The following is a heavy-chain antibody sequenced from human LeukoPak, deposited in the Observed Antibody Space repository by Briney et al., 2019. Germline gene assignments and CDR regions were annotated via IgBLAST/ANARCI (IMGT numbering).Heavy chain of an antibody. D-gene: IGHD4-17*01. CDR2: INHSGST. CDR3: ARVDYGDYED. Sequence: GSLRLSCVVSGFTFSSYSMNWVRQPPGKGLEWIGEINHSGSTNYNPSLKSRVTISVDTSKNQFSLKLSSVTAADTAVYYCARVDYGDYEDWGQGTLVTVSS. J-gene: IGHJ4*02. CDR1: GFTFSSYS. V-gene: IGHV4-34*01.